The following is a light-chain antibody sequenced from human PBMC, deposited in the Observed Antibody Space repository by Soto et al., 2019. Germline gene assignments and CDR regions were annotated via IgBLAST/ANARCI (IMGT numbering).Light chain of an antibody. CDR3: CSYVGSYTSYV. CDR2: DVT. V-gene: IGLV2-11*01. J-gene: IGLJ1*01. Sequence: ALTQPRSVSGSPGQSVTISCTGTSSDVGGYNFVSWYQQHPGKAPKFMIYDVTKRPSGVPDRFSGSKSGNTASLTISGLQADDEADYYCCSYVGSYTSYVFGTGTKLTVL. CDR1: SSDVGGYNF.